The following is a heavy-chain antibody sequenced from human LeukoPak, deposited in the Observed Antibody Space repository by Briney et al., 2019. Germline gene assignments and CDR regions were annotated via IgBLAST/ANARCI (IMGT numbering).Heavy chain of an antibody. J-gene: IGHJ4*02. Sequence: GRSLRLSCAPAGFTFSHYGMHCVRQAPDKGLEWVALIWSDGTNQYYGDSVKGRFTISRDDSGNTVYLQMNSLRPEDTGVYYCARDAQRGFDYSNALEYWGQGTPVTVST. CDR3: ARDAQRGFDYSNALEY. CDR1: GFTFSHYG. V-gene: IGHV3-33*01. CDR2: IWSDGTNQ. D-gene: IGHD4-11*01.